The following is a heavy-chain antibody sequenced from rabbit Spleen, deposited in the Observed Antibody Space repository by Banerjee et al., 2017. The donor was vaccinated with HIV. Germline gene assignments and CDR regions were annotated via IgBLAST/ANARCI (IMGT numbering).Heavy chain of an antibody. Sequence: QEQLVESGGGLVKPEGSLKLSCTASGFSFSNKAVMCWVRQAPGKGLEWVACAYAGSSGSTYSATWAKGRFTISKLSSTTVTLQMTSLTVADTATYFCARDTGSSFSSYGMDLWGPGTLVTVS. CDR2: AYAGSSGST. CDR3: ARDTGSSFSSYGMDL. J-gene: IGHJ6*01. V-gene: IGHV1S45*01. CDR1: GFSFSNKAV. D-gene: IGHD8-1*01.